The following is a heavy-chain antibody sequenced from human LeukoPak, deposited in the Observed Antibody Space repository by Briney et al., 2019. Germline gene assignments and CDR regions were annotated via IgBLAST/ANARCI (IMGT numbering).Heavy chain of an antibody. J-gene: IGHJ5*02. Sequence: SETLSLTCTVSGGSVSTYYWSWIRLPPGKGLEWIGYIYDSGGTYSYYNPSLKSRVTLSLDTSKNQFSLKLNSVTAADTAVYYCATSVPDYGDYARFDPWGQGTLVTVSS. CDR3: ATSVPDYGDYARFDP. CDR2: IYDSGGTYS. CDR1: GGSVSTYY. V-gene: IGHV4-59*02. D-gene: IGHD4-17*01.